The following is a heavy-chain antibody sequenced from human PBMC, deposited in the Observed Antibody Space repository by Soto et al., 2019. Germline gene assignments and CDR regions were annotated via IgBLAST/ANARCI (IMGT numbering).Heavy chain of an antibody. CDR1: GGTLTSYT. J-gene: IGHJ6*03. V-gene: IGHV1-69*02. CDR3: ASIGGYYYHMDV. CDR2: IVPILGVA. D-gene: IGHD3-16*01. Sequence: QVQLVQSGAEVKKPGSSVKVSCEASGGTLTSYTISWVRQAPGQGLEWMGRIVPILGVATYAQSFQGRVTFIADTSSTTTTYMELNSLRSEDTAVYYCASIGGYYYHMDVWGKGTTVTVS.